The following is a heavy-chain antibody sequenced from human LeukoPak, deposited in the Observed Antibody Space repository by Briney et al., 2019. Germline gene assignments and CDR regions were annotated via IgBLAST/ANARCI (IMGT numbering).Heavy chain of an antibody. V-gene: IGHV4-61*02. Sequence: SQTLSLTCTVSGGSISSGSYYWSWIRQPAGKGLEWIGRIYTSGSTNYNPSLKSRVTISVDTSKNQFSLKLSSVTAADTAVYYCASGPAAPYYYYYYMDVWGKGTTVTISS. CDR1: GGSISSGSYY. CDR2: IYTSGST. J-gene: IGHJ6*03. D-gene: IGHD2-2*01. CDR3: ASGPAAPYYYYYYMDV.